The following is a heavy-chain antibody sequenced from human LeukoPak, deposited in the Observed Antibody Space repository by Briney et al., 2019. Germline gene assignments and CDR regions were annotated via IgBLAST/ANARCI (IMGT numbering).Heavy chain of an antibody. D-gene: IGHD3-10*01. Sequence: GASVKVSCKASGYTFTGYYMHWVRQAPGQGLEWMGRINPNSGGTNYAQKFQGRVTMTRDTSISTAYMELSRLRSDDTAVYYCARDRRLPWFGELSYYYYGMDVWGQGTTVTVSS. V-gene: IGHV1-2*06. CDR1: GYTFTGYY. CDR3: ARDRRLPWFGELSYYYYGMDV. CDR2: INPNSGGT. J-gene: IGHJ6*02.